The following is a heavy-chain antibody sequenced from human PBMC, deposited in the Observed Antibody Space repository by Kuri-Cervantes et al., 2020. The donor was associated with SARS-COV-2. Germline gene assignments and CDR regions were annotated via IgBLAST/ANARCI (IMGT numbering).Heavy chain of an antibody. Sequence: SVKVSCKASGYTFTSYGISRVRQDRGQRLEWIGWIVVGSGNTNYAQKFQERVTITRDMSTSTAYMELSSLRSEDMAVYYCAAALIYAFDIWGQGTMVTVSS. J-gene: IGHJ3*02. CDR1: GYTFTSYG. D-gene: IGHD2-21*01. CDR3: AAALIYAFDI. CDR2: IVVGSGNT. V-gene: IGHV1-58*02.